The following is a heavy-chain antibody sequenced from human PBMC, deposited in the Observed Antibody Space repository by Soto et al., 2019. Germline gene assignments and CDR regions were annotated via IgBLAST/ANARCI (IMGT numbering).Heavy chain of an antibody. J-gene: IGHJ4*02. D-gene: IGHD2-21*01. CDR1: VGSISSYY. Sequence: QVQLQESGPGLVKPSETLSLTCTVSVGSISSYYWSWIRQPPGKGLEWIGYIYYSGSTNYNPSLKSRVTKSVDTSKNQFSLKLSSVTAADTAVYYCASRWGGTFDYWGQGTLVTVSS. CDR3: ASRWGGTFDY. CDR2: IYYSGST. V-gene: IGHV4-59*01.